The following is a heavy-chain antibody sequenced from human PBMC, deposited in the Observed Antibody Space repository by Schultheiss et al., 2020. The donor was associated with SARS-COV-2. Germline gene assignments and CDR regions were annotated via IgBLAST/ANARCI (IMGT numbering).Heavy chain of an antibody. CDR1: GFTFSSYD. CDR3: ASDILHRYDFWRGCDY. J-gene: IGHJ4*02. CDR2: IGTAGDT. D-gene: IGHD3-3*01. Sequence: GGSLRLSCAASGFTFSSYDMHWVRQATGKGLEWVSAIGTAGDTYYPGSVKGRFTISRDNSKNTLYLQMNSLRAEDTAVYYCASDILHRYDFWRGCDYWGQGTLVTVSS. V-gene: IGHV3-13*01.